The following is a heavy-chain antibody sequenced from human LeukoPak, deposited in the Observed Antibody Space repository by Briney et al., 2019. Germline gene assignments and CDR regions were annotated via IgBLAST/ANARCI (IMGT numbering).Heavy chain of an antibody. D-gene: IGHD1-26*01. V-gene: IGHV3-30*03. J-gene: IGHJ4*02. CDR2: ISNDGIDK. CDR1: GFIFSTFG. Sequence: PGRSLRLSCAASGFIFSTFGIHWVRQAPGKGLEWVAMISNDGIDKYYAASVKGRFTISRDNSKNTLYLQMNSLRAEDTAVYYCARDTPSGIDYWGQGTLVTVSS. CDR3: ARDTPSGIDY.